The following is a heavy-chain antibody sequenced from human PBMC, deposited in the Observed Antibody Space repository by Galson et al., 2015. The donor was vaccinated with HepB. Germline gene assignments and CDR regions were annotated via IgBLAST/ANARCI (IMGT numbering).Heavy chain of an antibody. D-gene: IGHD2-2*01. CDR1: GFTFSSYA. CDR3: ARDIVVVPAAHTYYYYGMDV. V-gene: IGHV3-30-3*01. J-gene: IGHJ6*02. Sequence: SLRLSCAASGFTFSSYAMHWVRQAPGKGLEWVAVISYDGSNKYYADSVKGRFTISRDNSKNTLYLQMNSLRAEDTAAYYCARDIVVVPAAHTYYYYGMDVWGQGTTVTVSS. CDR2: ISYDGSNK.